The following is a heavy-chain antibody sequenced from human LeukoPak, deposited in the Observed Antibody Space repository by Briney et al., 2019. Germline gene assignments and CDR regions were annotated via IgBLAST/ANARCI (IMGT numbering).Heavy chain of an antibody. CDR3: ARGGEYYYDSSGYYPFDY. V-gene: IGHV4-39*07. J-gene: IGHJ4*02. CDR2: INHSGST. Sequence: SQTLSLTCTVSGGSISSGSYYWSWIRQPPGKGLEWIGEINHSGSTNYNPSLKSRVTISVDTSKNQFSLKLSSVTAADTAVYYCARGGEYYYDSSGYYPFDYWGQGTLVTVSS. D-gene: IGHD3-22*01. CDR1: GGSISSGSYY.